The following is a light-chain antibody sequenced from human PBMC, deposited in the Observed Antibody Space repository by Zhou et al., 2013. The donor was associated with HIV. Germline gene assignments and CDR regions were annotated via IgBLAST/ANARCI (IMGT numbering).Light chain of an antibody. Sequence: EIVLTQSPGTLSLFPGERATLSCRASQSVSTNLAWYRQKPGQAPRLLISGASTRATGVPARFSGSGSGTEFTLTISSMQSEDFAVYYCQQYNNWPIAFGQGTRLEI. J-gene: IGKJ5*01. CDR1: QSVSTN. CDR2: GAS. CDR3: QQYNNWPIA. V-gene: IGKV3-15*01.